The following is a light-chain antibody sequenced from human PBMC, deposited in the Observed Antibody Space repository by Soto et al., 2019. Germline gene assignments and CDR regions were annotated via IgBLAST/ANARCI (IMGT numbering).Light chain of an antibody. J-gene: IGLJ2*01. Sequence: QSALTQPASVSGSPGQSITISCTGTSSDVGGYNYVSWYQQHPGKAPKLMIYDVSNRPSGVSNRFSGSKSANTASLTISGRQAEDEADYYCSSYTSSRTLAFGGGTKLTVL. CDR2: DVS. CDR1: SSDVGGYNY. V-gene: IGLV2-14*01. CDR3: SSYTSSRTLA.